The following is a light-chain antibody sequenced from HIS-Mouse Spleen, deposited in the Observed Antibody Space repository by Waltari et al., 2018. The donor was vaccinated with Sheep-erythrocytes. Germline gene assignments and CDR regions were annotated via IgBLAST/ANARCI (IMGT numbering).Light chain of an antibody. CDR3: AAWDDSLNGYV. CDR1: SSNIGSNT. Sequence: QSVLTQPPSASGTPGQRVTISCSGSSSNIGSNTVNWYQQLPGTAPKLLIYSNHERPSGVPDRFSGSQSGTSASLAISGLQSEDEADYYCAAWDDSLNGYVFGTGTKVTVL. V-gene: IGLV1-44*01. J-gene: IGLJ1*01. CDR2: SNH.